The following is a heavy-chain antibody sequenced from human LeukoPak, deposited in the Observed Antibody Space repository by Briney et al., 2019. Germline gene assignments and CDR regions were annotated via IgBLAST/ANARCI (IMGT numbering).Heavy chain of an antibody. D-gene: IGHD3-22*01. J-gene: IGHJ4*02. CDR1: GFTVRSNY. Sequence: PGGSLGLSCAASGFTVRSNYMSWVRQAPGKGLEWVSVIYRGGTTYYADSVKGRFTISRDNSKNTLYLQMNGLRAEDTAVYYCARDSSGYHFDDWGQGTLVTVS. V-gene: IGHV3-66*01. CDR2: IYRGGTT. CDR3: ARDSSGYHFDD.